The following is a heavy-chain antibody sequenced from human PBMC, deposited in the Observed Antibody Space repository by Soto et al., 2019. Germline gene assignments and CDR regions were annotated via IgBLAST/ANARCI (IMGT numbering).Heavy chain of an antibody. CDR1: DKTMSKDIW. D-gene: IGHD1-20*01. Sequence: SETLSLTCVASDKTMSKDIWRSWVRPSPGKGLEWIGEVHHSKGSLYNPSLSSRVTVSADAFNNNFFLEMRTVGAAEAAGDYCAREWQYNLNSWGQGTPVTVSS. CDR3: AREWQYNLNS. CDR2: VHHSKGS. J-gene: IGHJ4*02. V-gene: IGHV4-4*02.